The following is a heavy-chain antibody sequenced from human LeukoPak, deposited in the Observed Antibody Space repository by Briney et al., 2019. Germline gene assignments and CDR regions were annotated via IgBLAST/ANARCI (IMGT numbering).Heavy chain of an antibody. CDR2: ISGSGGST. CDR1: GFTFSSYW. CDR3: AKTPTVVPAAYDY. J-gene: IGHJ4*02. Sequence: PGGSLRLSCAASGFTFSSYWMSWVRQAPGKGLEWVSAISGSGGSTYYADSVKGRFTISRDNSKNTLYLQMNSLRAEDTAAYYCAKTPTVVPAAYDYWGQGTLVTVSS. V-gene: IGHV3-23*01. D-gene: IGHD2-2*01.